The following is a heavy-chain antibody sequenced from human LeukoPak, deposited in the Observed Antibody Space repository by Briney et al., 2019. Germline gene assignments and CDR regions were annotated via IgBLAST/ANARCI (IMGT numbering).Heavy chain of an antibody. D-gene: IGHD2-2*01. V-gene: IGHV4-61*02. CDR3: ARDMGTSWSGYAIDY. J-gene: IGHJ4*02. Sequence: SETLSLTCTVSGGSLSSGSYYWSWIRQPAGKGLEWIGRIYTSGSTNDNASLKSRVTISVDTSKIQFSLKLSSVTAADTAVYYCARDMGTSWSGYAIDYWGQGTLVTVSS. CDR2: IYTSGST. CDR1: GGSLSSGSYY.